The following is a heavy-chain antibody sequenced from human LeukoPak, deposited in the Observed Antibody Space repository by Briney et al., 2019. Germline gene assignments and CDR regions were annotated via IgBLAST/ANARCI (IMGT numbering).Heavy chain of an antibody. Sequence: SETLSLTCTVSGGSISSYYWSWIRQPPGRGLEWIGYIYYSGSTNYNPSLESRVTISVDTSKNQFSLKLSSVTAADTAVYYCARVRYFDWLTLDWGQGTLVTVSS. J-gene: IGHJ4*02. CDR3: ARVRYFDWLTLD. CDR2: IYYSGST. CDR1: GGSISSYY. V-gene: IGHV4-59*01. D-gene: IGHD3-9*01.